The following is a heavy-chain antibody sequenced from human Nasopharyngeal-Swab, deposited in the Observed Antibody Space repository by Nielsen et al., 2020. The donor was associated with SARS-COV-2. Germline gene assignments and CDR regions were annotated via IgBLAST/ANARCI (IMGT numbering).Heavy chain of an antibody. CDR1: GFTFSSYA. CDR3: AKDTQGIVVVYYFDY. J-gene: IGHJ4*02. D-gene: IGHD3-22*01. V-gene: IGHV3-23*01. Sequence: GESLKISCAASGFTFSSYAMSWVRQAPGKGLEWVSAISGSGGSTYYADSVKGRFTISRDNSKNTLYLQMSSLRAEDTAVYYCAKDTQGIVVVYYFDYWGQGTLVTVSS. CDR2: ISGSGGST.